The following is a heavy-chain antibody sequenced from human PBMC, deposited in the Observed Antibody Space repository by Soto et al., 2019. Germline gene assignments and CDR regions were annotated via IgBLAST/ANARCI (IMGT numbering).Heavy chain of an antibody. D-gene: IGHD2-15*01. CDR2: ISSSSSYI. CDR1: GFTFISYS. J-gene: IGHJ6*02. V-gene: IGHV3-21*01. CDR3: ARGMVAAYYYYYGMDV. Sequence: PGGSLRLSCAASGFTFISYSMNWVRQAPGKGLEWVSSISSSSSYIYYADSVKGRFTISRDNAKNSLYLQMNSLRAEDTAVYYCARGMVAAYYYYYGMDVWGQGTTVTVSS.